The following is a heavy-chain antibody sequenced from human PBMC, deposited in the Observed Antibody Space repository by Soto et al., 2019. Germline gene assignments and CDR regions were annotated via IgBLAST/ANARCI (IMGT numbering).Heavy chain of an antibody. J-gene: IGHJ6*02. CDR2: ISSSSSTI. Sequence: GGSLRLSCAASGFTFSSYSMNWVRQAPGKGLEWVSYISSSSSTIYYADSVKGRFTISRDNAKNSLYLQMNSLRDEDTAVYYCARKNTHYYDSSGPMDVWGQATTVTVS. CDR1: GFTFSSYS. CDR3: ARKNTHYYDSSGPMDV. D-gene: IGHD3-22*01. V-gene: IGHV3-48*02.